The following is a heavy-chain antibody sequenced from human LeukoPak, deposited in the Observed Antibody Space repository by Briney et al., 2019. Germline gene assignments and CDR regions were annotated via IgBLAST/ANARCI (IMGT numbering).Heavy chain of an antibody. J-gene: IGHJ4*02. CDR3: TCGGSGYLTLDY. V-gene: IGHV1-2*02. CDR1: RYTFTGYY. D-gene: IGHD3-22*01. CDR2: INPNGGET. Sequence: WASVKVSCKASRYTFTGYYIHWVRQAPGQGLDWMGWINPNGGETNYAQKFQGRVTMTSDTSISTAYMEMSRLRFDDTAVYYCTCGGSGYLTLDYWGQGTLVTVSS.